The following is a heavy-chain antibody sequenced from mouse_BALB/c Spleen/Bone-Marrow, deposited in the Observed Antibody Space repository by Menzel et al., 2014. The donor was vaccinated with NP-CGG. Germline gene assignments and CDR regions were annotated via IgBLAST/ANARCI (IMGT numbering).Heavy chain of an antibody. J-gene: IGHJ1*01. V-gene: IGHV1S81*02. CDR2: INPSNGGT. CDR3: TRSYYGNYFDV. Sequence: QVQLQQSGAELVKPGASVKLSCKASGYTFTSYYMYWVKQRPGQGLEWIGEINPSNGGTNFNEKFKGKATLTVDKSSSPAYMHLSGLTFEDSAVYYCTRSYYGNYFDVWGAGTTVTVSS. CDR1: GYTFTSYY. D-gene: IGHD2-1*01.